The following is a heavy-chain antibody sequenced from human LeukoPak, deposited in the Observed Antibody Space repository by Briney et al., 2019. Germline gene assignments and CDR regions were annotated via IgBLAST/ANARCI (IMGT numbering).Heavy chain of an antibody. CDR3: ARLGLTGFDP. CDR2: IYYSGST. V-gene: IGHV4-59*01. CDR1: GGSISSYY. Sequence: SETLSLTCTVSGGSISSYYWSWIRQPPGKGLEWIGYIYYSGSTNYNPSLESRVTISVDTSKYQFSLNLRSVTAADTAVYYCARLGLTGFDPWGQGTLVTVSS. J-gene: IGHJ5*02. D-gene: IGHD3-16*01.